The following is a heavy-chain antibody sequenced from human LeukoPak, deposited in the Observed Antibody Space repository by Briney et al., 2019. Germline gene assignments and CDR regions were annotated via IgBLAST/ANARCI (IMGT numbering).Heavy chain of an antibody. CDR2: ISSSSSYI. Sequence: PGGSLRLSCAASGFSFSIHAMSWVRQAPGKGLEWVSSISSSSSYIYYADSVKGRFTISRDNAKNSLYLQMNSLRAEDTAVYYCARGRQGTFDYWGQGTLVTVSS. CDR1: GFSFSIHA. V-gene: IGHV3-21*01. CDR3: ARGRQGTFDY. J-gene: IGHJ4*02.